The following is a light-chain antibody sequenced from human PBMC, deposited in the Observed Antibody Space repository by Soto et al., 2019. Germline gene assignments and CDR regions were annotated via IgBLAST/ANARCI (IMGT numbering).Light chain of an antibody. J-gene: IGLJ1*01. CDR1: SSDVGGFNS. CDR3: SSYTSTMTNV. CDR2: DVV. V-gene: IGLV2-14*03. Sequence: QSALTQPASVSGSPGQSITISCTGTSSDVGGFNSVSWYQLRAGTAPKLILYDVVDRPSGVSYRFSGSKSGNTASLTISGLRAADEADYFCSSYTSTMTNVFGSGTKLTVL.